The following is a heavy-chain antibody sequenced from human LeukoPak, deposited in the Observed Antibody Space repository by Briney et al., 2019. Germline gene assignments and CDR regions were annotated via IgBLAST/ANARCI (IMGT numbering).Heavy chain of an antibody. CDR2: INPNSGGT. CDR1: GYTFTGYY. Sequence: EASVKVSCKASGYTFTGYYMHWVRQAPGQGLEWMGWINPNSGGTNYAQKFQGRVTMTRDTSISTAYMELSRLRSDDTAVYYCARELPGYSYGVNWFDPWGQGTLVTVSS. CDR3: ARELPGYSYGVNWFDP. V-gene: IGHV1-2*02. J-gene: IGHJ5*02. D-gene: IGHD5-18*01.